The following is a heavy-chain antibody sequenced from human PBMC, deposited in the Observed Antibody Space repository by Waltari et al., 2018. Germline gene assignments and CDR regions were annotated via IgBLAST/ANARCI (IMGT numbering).Heavy chain of an antibody. CDR3: ARVKDDYVWGSYRSGHYFDY. CDR2: IYHSGST. CDR1: GGSISSGGYS. D-gene: IGHD3-16*02. J-gene: IGHJ4*02. Sequence: QLQLQESGSGLVKPSQTLSLTCAVSGGSISSGGYSWSWIRQPPGKGLEWIGYIYHSGSTYYNPSLKSRVTRSVDRSKNQFSLKLSSVTAADTAVYYCARVKDDYVWGSYRSGHYFDYWGQGTLVTVSS. V-gene: IGHV4-30-2*01.